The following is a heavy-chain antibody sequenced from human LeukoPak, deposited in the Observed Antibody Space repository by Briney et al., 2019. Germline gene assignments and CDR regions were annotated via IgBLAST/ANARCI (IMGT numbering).Heavy chain of an antibody. Sequence: PGGSLRLSCVASGSTFDNYAMSWVRQAPGKGLEWVSTIGISAGMTYYADAVKGRFTISRDNSKKTVILQMNRLRVEDTAVYHCAKDRWEITLGDAFGFWGQGTMVAVSS. J-gene: IGHJ3*01. CDR1: GSTFDNYA. CDR2: IGISAGMT. D-gene: IGHD3-16*01. V-gene: IGHV3-23*01. CDR3: AKDRWEITLGDAFGF.